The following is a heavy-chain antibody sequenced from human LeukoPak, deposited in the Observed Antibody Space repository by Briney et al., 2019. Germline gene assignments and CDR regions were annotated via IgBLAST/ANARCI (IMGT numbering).Heavy chain of an antibody. J-gene: IGHJ5*02. D-gene: IGHD6-6*01. V-gene: IGHV3-21*01. CDR2: ISSSSSYI. CDR1: GFTFSSYS. CDR3: ARDDSSSLLTYWFDP. Sequence: GGSLRLSCAASGFTFSSYSMNWVRQAPGKGLEWVSSISSSSSYIYYADSVKGRFTISRDNAKNSLYLQMNSLRAEDTAVYYCARDDSSSLLTYWFDPWGQGTLVTVSS.